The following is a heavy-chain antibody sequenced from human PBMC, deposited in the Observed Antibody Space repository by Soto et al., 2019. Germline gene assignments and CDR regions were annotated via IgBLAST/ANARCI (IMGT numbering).Heavy chain of an antibody. CDR2: ISPIFGTA. V-gene: IGHV1-69*12. CDR3: ALNGIGETCYYGREV. CDR1: GGTFSSYA. Sequence: QVQLVQSGAEVKKPGSSVKVSCKASGGTFSSYAINWVRQAPGQGLEWMGGISPIFGTADYAQKFQGRVTIAADEATRTAYLALSSLRSEDTAVYYWALNGIGETCYYGREVWGPGATVTVSS. J-gene: IGHJ6*02. D-gene: IGHD3-10*01.